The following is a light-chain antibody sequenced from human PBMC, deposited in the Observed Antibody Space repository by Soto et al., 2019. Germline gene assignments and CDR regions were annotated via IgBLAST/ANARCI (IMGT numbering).Light chain of an antibody. J-gene: IGKJ1*01. CDR3: QQYNNWPPWT. V-gene: IGKV3-15*01. Sequence: EIVMTQSPATLSVSPGERATLSCRASQSVSSNLAWYQQKPGQAPRLLIYGASTRATGIPARFSGIGSGTEFTLTINSLESEDFAFYYCQQYNNWPPWTFGQGTKVEIK. CDR1: QSVSSN. CDR2: GAS.